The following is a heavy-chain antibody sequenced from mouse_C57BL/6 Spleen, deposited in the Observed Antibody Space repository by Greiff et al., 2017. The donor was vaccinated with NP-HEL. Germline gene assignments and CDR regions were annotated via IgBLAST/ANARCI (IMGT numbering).Heavy chain of an antibody. CDR3: ARRLGRHYFDY. Sequence: LVESGPELVKPGASVKLSCKASGYTFTSYDLNWVKQRPGQGLEWIGWIYPRDGSTKYNEKFKGKATLTVDTSSSTAYMELHSLTSEDSAVYFCARRLGRHYFDYWGQGTTLTVSS. CDR2: IYPRDGST. J-gene: IGHJ2*01. V-gene: IGHV1-85*01. CDR1: GYTFTSYD. D-gene: IGHD4-1*01.